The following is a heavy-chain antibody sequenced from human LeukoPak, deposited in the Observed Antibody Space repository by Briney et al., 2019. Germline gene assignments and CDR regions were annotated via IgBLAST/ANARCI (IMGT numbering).Heavy chain of an antibody. V-gene: IGHV1-18*01. CDR3: ARAGQGYYYDTSAYYYDY. D-gene: IGHD3-22*01. J-gene: IGHJ4*02. CDR1: GYTFSNFG. CDR2: ISAYNGYP. Sequence: ASVKVSCKASGYTFSNFGISWVRQPPGQGLEWMGWISAYNGYPTYAHKLQGRVTVTTDTSTSTAYMELRSLTSDDTAVYFCARAGQGYYYDTSAYYYDYWGQGTLVTVSS.